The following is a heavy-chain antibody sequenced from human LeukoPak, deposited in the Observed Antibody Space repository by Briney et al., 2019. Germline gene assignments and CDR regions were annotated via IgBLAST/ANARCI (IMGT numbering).Heavy chain of an antibody. CDR1: GGSFSGYY. Sequence: PSETLSLTCAVNGGSFSGYYWSWIRKPPGKGLEWIGEINHSGSTNYNPSLKSRATISVDTSKNQFSLKLSSVTAADTAVYYCARGGYSYGLRWGQGTLVTVSS. CDR3: ARGGYSYGLR. D-gene: IGHD5-18*01. V-gene: IGHV4-34*01. J-gene: IGHJ4*02. CDR2: INHSGST.